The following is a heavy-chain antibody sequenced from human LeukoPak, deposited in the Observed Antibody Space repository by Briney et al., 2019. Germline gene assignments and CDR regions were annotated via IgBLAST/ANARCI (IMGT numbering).Heavy chain of an antibody. CDR3: ARQSGEAMKVAIISGDYLDY. V-gene: IGHV3-30*04. J-gene: IGHJ4*01. CDR1: GFTFSRYA. Sequence: GGSLRLSRAASGFTFSRYAIHWVRQAPGKGLEWVAIVSFDGRSKYYADSVQGRVIVSRDNSKTTVFLQMNSLRTDDTAVYFCARQSGEAMKVAIISGDYLDYSAQGTLVTVSS. D-gene: IGHD3-22*01. CDR2: VSFDGRSK.